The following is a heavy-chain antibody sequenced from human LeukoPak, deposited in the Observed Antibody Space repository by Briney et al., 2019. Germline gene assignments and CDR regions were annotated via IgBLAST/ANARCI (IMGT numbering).Heavy chain of an antibody. V-gene: IGHV4-34*01. CDR2: INHSGST. D-gene: IGHD3-10*01. J-gene: IGHJ6*03. CDR1: GGSFSGYY. CDR3: QGSRGYGSGSYIYYYMDV. Sequence: SDTLSLTCAVYGGSFSGYYWSWLRQPPGKGLEWFGKINHSGSTNYNPSLKSRVTISVDTAKNQFSLKLSSVTAADTAVYYCQGSRGYGSGSYIYYYMDVWGKGTTVTISS.